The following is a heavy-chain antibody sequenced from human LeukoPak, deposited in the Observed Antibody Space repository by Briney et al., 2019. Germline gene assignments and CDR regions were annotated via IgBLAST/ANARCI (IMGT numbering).Heavy chain of an antibody. V-gene: IGHV3-9*01. Sequence: GGSLGLSCAASGFTFDDYAMHWVRQAPGKGLEWVSGISWNSGSIGYADSVKGRFTISRDNAKNSLYLQMNSLRAEDTALYYCAKDPIAAAGTGAFDIWGQGTMVTVSS. CDR1: GFTFDDYA. CDR2: ISWNSGSI. CDR3: AKDPIAAAGTGAFDI. D-gene: IGHD6-13*01. J-gene: IGHJ3*02.